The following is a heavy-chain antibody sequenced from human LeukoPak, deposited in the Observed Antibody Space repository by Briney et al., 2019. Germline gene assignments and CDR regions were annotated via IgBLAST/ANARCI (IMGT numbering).Heavy chain of an antibody. CDR2: IYSGGST. J-gene: IGHJ4*02. D-gene: IGHD3-22*01. V-gene: IGHV3-66*01. Sequence: GGSLRLSCAASGFTVSSSYMSWVRQAPGKGLEWVSVIYSGGSTYYADSVKGRFTISRDNSKNTLYLQMNSLRAEDTAVYYCARGVTEGYDSSGYYLDYWGQGTLVTVSS. CDR1: GFTVSSSY. CDR3: ARGVTEGYDSSGYYLDY.